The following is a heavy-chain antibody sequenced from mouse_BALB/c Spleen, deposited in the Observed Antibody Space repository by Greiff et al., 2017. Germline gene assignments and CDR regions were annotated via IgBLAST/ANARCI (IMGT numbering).Heavy chain of an antibody. Sequence: VQLQQSGAELAKPGASVKMSCKASGYTFTSYWMHWVKQRPGQGLEWIGYINPSTGYTEYNQKFKDKATLTADKSSSTAYMQLSSLTSEDSAVYYCARGGGYYGYEGAYGGEGTLVTVSA. J-gene: IGHJ3*01. CDR2: INPSTGYT. CDR3: ARGGGYYGYEGAY. V-gene: IGHV1-7*01. CDR1: GYTFTSYW. D-gene: IGHD2-14*01.